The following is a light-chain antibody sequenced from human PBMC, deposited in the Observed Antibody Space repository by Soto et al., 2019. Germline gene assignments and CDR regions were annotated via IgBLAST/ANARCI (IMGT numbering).Light chain of an antibody. CDR2: DAS. CDR3: QQFNSYLIT. V-gene: IGKV1-13*02. Sequence: AIQLTQSPSSLSASVGDRVTITCRASQGISSALAWYQQRPGKAPKLLIYDASSLGSGVPSRFSGSGSGTDFTLTISSLQPEDFATYYCQQFNSYLITFGQGTRLEIK. CDR1: QGISSA. J-gene: IGKJ5*01.